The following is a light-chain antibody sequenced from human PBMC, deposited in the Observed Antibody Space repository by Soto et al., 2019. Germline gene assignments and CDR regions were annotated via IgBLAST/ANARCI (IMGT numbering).Light chain of an antibody. V-gene: IGKV1-5*03. CDR1: QTIRRW. Sequence: LQMTHSPSTLPASVGDRVTISCRASQTIRRWLAWYQQKPGKAPKLLIYTASTLKSGVPSRFSSSGSGTEFTLTISSLQPDDFATYYCQYNNSYSEAFGQGTKVDIK. CDR3: QYNNSYSEA. J-gene: IGKJ1*01. CDR2: TAS.